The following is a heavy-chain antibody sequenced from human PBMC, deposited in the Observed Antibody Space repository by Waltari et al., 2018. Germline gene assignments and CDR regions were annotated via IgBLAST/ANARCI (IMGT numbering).Heavy chain of an antibody. D-gene: IGHD5-12*01. Sequence: QLQLPESGPGPVKPSATLSRTRSVSGGSIATPKHYWCWIPQPPGPGLGWIGTSAYHGXXXXXPSLRGRLTMSXDTSKNQLSLTLGSTTAADTAVYYCATYIGASVGTAAFDVWGQGTMVTVSS. CDR2: SAYHGXX. J-gene: IGHJ3*01. V-gene: IGHV4-39*01. CDR3: ATYIGASVGTAAFDV. CDR1: GGSIATPKHY.